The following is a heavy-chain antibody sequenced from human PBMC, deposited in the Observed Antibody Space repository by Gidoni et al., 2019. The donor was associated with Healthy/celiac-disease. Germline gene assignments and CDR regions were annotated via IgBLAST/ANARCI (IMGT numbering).Heavy chain of an antibody. V-gene: IGHV3-30*02. CDR2: IRYDGSNK. Sequence: QVQLVESGGGVVQPGGSLRLACAASGFTFSSYGMHWVRQAPGKGLEWVAFIRYDGSNKYYADSVKGRFTISRDNSKNTLYLQMNSRRAEDTAVYYCAKVSYGAGEGYWGQGTLVTVSS. CDR3: AKVSYGAGEGY. CDR1: GFTFSSYG. D-gene: IGHD3-10*01. J-gene: IGHJ4*02.